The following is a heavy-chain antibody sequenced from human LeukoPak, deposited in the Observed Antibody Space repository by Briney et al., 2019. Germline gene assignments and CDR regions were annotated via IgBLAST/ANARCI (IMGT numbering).Heavy chain of an antibody. CDR3: AREVGIDRPFEY. CDR2: TFYRSKWYN. J-gene: IGHJ4*02. Sequence: SQTLSLTCAISGDSVSSKSAAWNWIWQSPSRGLEWLGRTFYRSKWYNDYALFVKTRITINPDTSKNQFSLQLDSVTPEDTAVYFCAREVGIDRPFEYWGQGTLVTVSS. V-gene: IGHV6-1*01. D-gene: IGHD1-1*01. CDR1: GDSVSSKSAA.